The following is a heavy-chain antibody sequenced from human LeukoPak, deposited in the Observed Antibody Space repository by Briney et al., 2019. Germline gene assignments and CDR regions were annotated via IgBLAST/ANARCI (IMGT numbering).Heavy chain of an antibody. J-gene: IGHJ6*03. D-gene: IGHD3-10*01. CDR2: IYHSGST. CDR3: ARHPRMVRGVIITPNGYYFYMDV. Sequence: SQTLSLTCTVSGGSISSGGYYWSWIRQPPGKGLEWIGYIYHSGSTYYNPSLKSRVTISVDRSKNQFSLKLSSVTAADTAVYYCARHPRMVRGVIITPNGYYFYMDVWGKGTAVTVSS. CDR1: GGSISSGGYY. V-gene: IGHV4-30-2*01.